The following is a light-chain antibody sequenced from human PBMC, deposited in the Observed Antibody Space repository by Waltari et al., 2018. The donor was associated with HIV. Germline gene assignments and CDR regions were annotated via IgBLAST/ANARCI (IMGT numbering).Light chain of an antibody. CDR2: KDS. J-gene: IGLJ3*02. CDR3: QSSDISGNYWV. Sequence: SYGLTQPPSVSVSPGQTATITCSGAALPKQYAYWYQQKPGQAPVMGIYKDSERPSGIPERFSGSSSATTVTLTISGVQAADEADYYCQSSDISGNYWVFGGGTKLTVL. CDR1: ALPKQY. V-gene: IGLV3-25*03.